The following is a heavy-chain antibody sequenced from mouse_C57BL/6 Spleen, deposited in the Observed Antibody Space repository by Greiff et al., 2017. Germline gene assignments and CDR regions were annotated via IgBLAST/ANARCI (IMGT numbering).Heavy chain of an antibody. CDR1: GYTFTDYN. CDR2: INPNNGGT. CDR3: ARRITTVVAPAMDY. V-gene: IGHV1-22*01. D-gene: IGHD1-1*01. Sequence: EVKLQESGPELVKPGASVKMSCKASGYTFTDYNMHWVKQSHGKSLEWIGYINPNNGGTSYNQKFKGKATLTVNKSSSTAYMELRSLTSEDSAVYYCARRITTVVAPAMDYWGQGTSVTVSS. J-gene: IGHJ4*01.